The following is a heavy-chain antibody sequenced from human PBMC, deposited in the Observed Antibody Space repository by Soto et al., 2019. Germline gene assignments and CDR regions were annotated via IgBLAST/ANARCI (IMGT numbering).Heavy chain of an antibody. CDR1: GYTSTRYT. V-gene: IGHV1-3*01. Sequence: ASVKVSCKASGYTSTRYTMNWVRQAPGQRLEWMGWINPDNGNTKSSQKFQDRVIITRDTSASTAYMDLSSLRSEDTAVYYCARGIATGQLDPWGQGTLVTVSS. CDR2: INPDNGNT. CDR3: ARGIATGQLDP. J-gene: IGHJ5*02. D-gene: IGHD2-15*01.